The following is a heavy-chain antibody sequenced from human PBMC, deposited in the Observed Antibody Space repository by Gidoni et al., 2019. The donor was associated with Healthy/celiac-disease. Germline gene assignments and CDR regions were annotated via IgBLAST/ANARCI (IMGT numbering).Heavy chain of an antibody. CDR2: IRSKANSYAT. V-gene: IGHV3-73*01. D-gene: IGHD3-10*01. Sequence: ASGKGLEWVGRIRSKANSYATAYAASVKGRFTISRDDSKNTAYLQMNSLKTEDTAVYYCTMRDVGRGGLPFDYWGQGTLVTVSS. CDR3: TMRDVGRGGLPFDY. J-gene: IGHJ4*02.